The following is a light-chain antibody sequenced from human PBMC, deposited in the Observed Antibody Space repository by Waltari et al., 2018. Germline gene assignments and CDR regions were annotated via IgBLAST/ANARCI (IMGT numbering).Light chain of an antibody. V-gene: IGKV3-20*01. CDR2: GAS. CDR1: QSVSRA. Sequence: EIVLTQSPGSLSSSPGERVTLSCRASQSVSRALAWYQQKPGQAPRLLIFGASNRATGIPDRFSGSGSETDVRLTISRLEPEDFAVYYCQHYVRLPATFGRGTKVEIK. CDR3: QHYVRLPAT. J-gene: IGKJ1*01.